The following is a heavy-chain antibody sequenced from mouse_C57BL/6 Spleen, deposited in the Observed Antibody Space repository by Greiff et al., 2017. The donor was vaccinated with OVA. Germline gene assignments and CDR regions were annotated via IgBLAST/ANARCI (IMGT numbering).Heavy chain of an antibody. J-gene: IGHJ1*03. D-gene: IGHD1-1*01. CDR2: VYPGDGDT. CDR1: GYTFTSYT. Sequence: VQLQQSGAELARPGASVKMSCKASGYTFTSYTMHWVKQRPGQGLGWIGRVYPGDGDTNYNGKFKGKATLTADKSSSTAYMQLSSLTSEDSAVYFCARGDYYGSSYGYFDVWGTGTTVTVSS. CDR3: ARGDYYGSSYGYFDV. V-gene: IGHV1-4*01.